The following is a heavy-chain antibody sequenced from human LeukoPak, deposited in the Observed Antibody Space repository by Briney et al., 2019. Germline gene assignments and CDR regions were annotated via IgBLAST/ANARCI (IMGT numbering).Heavy chain of an antibody. D-gene: IGHD3-22*01. CDR2: INPNSGGT. CDR1: GYTFTGYY. Sequence: ASVKVSCKASGYTFTGYYMHWVRQAPGQGLEWMGWINPNSGGTNYAQKFQGRVTMTRDTSISTAYMELSRLGSDDTAVYYCARDPRITMIVGPRGPFDYWGQGTLVTVSS. CDR3: ARDPRITMIVGPRGPFDY. V-gene: IGHV1-2*02. J-gene: IGHJ4*02.